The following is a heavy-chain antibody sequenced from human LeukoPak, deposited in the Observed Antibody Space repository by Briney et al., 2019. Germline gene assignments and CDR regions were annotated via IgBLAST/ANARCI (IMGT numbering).Heavy chain of an antibody. D-gene: IGHD1-26*01. V-gene: IGHV1-46*01. Sequence: ASVKVSCKASGFTFTNYYMHFVRQAPGKGLEWTGIINPSAGRTSYAQRFQGRVTMTRDTSTSTVYMELSSLRSEDTAVYYCARESRIVGATTWSYFDYWGQGTLVTVSS. CDR3: ARESRIVGATTWSYFDY. CDR2: INPSAGRT. J-gene: IGHJ4*02. CDR1: GFTFTNYY.